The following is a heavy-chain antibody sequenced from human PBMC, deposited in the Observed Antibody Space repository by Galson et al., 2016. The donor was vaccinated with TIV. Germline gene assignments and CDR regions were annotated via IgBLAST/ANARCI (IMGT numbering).Heavy chain of an antibody. CDR3: TKEEADYFCHF. Sequence: SVKVSCKASGDLFTAYNISWVRQAPGQGLEWVGGINAVFGGPKSAQMFQGRVAMTRDTSMSTAYLGLSNLRSDDMAIYYCTKEEADYFCHFWGQGTPVTVST. V-gene: IGHV1-2*02. D-gene: IGHD2/OR15-2a*01. CDR1: GDLFTAYN. J-gene: IGHJ4*02. CDR2: INAVFGGP.